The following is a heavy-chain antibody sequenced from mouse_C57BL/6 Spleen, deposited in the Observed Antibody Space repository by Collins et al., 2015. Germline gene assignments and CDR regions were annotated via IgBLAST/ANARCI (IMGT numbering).Heavy chain of an antibody. CDR2: IYPGDGDT. V-gene: IGHV1-82*01. CDR3: ARELRHAMDY. J-gene: IGHJ4*01. Sequence: QVQLQQSGPELVKPGASVKISCKASGYAFSSSWMNWVKQRPGKGLEWIGRIYPGDGDTNYNGKFKGKATLTADKSSSTAYMQLSSLTSEDSAVYFCARELRHAMDYWGRRNHSHSLL. CDR1: GYAFSSSW. D-gene: IGHD3-2*02.